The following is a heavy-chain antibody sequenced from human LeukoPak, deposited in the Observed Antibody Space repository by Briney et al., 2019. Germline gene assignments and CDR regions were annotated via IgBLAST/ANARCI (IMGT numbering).Heavy chain of an antibody. D-gene: IGHD6-19*01. V-gene: IGHV1-8*02. CDR2: MNPNSGNT. CDR1: GYTFTDYY. J-gene: IGHJ4*02. Sequence: ASVKVSCKVSGYTFTDYYMHWVQQATGQGLEWMGWMNPNSGNTGYAQKFQGRVTMTRNTSISTAYMELSSLRSEDTAVYYCARGLSSGDYWGQGTLVTVSS. CDR3: ARGLSSGDY.